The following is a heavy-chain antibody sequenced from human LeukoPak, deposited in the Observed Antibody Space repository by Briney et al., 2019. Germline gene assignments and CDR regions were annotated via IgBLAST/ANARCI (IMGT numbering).Heavy chain of an antibody. CDR2: ISNDGAYK. D-gene: IGHD5-24*01. Sequence: GGSLRLSCAASGFTFSSYGMHWVRQAPGKGLEWVALISNDGAYKYYVDSVKGRFTIFRDNSKNTLYLQMNSLRAEDTAVYYCAKRDGEMATTYYYYGMDVWGQGTTVTVSS. CDR1: GFTFSSYG. J-gene: IGHJ6*02. CDR3: AKRDGEMATTYYYYGMDV. V-gene: IGHV3-30*18.